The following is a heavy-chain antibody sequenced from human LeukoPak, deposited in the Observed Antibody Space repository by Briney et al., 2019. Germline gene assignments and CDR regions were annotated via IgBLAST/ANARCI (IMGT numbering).Heavy chain of an antibody. CDR3: ARDRGIMTTFGGVVAKGAHY. CDR2: IYYSGST. Sequence: SETLSLTCTISGGSISSSTFYWGWIRQPPGKGLEWIGTIYYSGSTFYNPSLKSRVTVSVDTSKNQFSLNLSSVTAADTAVYYCARDRGIMTTFGGVVAKGAHYWGQGTLVTVSS. V-gene: IGHV4-39*07. J-gene: IGHJ4*02. CDR1: GGSISSSTFY. D-gene: IGHD3-16*02.